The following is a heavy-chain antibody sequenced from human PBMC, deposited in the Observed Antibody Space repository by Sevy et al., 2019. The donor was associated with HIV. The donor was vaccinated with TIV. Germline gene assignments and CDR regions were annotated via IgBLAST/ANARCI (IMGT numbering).Heavy chain of an antibody. V-gene: IGHV4-34*01. Sequence: SETLSLTCAVYGGSFSGYYWSWIRQPPGKGLEWIGEINHSGSTNYNPSLKSRVTISVDTSKNQFSLKLSSVTAADTAVYYCARYKRRYYSSSSWWFDPWGQGTLVTVSS. CDR2: INHSGST. D-gene: IGHD6-6*01. CDR3: ARYKRRYYSSSSWWFDP. J-gene: IGHJ5*02. CDR1: GGSFSGYY.